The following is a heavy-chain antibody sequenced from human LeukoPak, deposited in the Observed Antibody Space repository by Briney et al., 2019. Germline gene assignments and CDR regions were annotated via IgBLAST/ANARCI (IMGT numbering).Heavy chain of an antibody. CDR3: VRDFETVWTPGDDFEN. Sequence: GSLRLSCAASGFTFTNNWMHWVRQAPGKGLMWVARIDYNGRFTSVADSVKGRFAISRDNARNTVYLQMNSLRAEDTAVYHCVRDFETVWTPGDDFENWGQGTLVTVSS. V-gene: IGHV3-74*01. J-gene: IGHJ4*02. CDR1: GFTFTNNW. D-gene: IGHD3-16*01. CDR2: IDYNGRFT.